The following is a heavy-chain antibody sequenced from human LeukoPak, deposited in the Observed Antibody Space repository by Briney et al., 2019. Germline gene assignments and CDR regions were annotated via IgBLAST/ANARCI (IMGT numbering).Heavy chain of an antibody. V-gene: IGHV3-48*03. J-gene: IGHJ4*02. CDR1: GLTFSSYE. CDR3: ARESRSSGWDYFDY. D-gene: IGHD6-19*01. Sequence: GGSLRLSCAASGLTFSSYEMNWVRHAPGKGLEWVSYISSSGSTIYYADSVKGRFTISRDNAKNSLCLQMNSLRAEDTAVYYCARESRSSGWDYFDYWGQGTPVTVSS. CDR2: ISSSGSTI.